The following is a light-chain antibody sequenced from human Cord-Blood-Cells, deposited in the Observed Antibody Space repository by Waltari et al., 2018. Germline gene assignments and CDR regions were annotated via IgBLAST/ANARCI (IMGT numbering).Light chain of an antibody. Sequence: QSALTQPASVSGSPGQSIPISCTGTSSDVGMSHLVSWYQQHPGKAPKLMIYEVSKRPSGVSNRFSGSKSGNTASLTISGLQAEDEADYYCCSYAGSSTYVFGTGTKVTVL. CDR3: CSYAGSSTYV. V-gene: IGLV2-23*02. J-gene: IGLJ1*01. CDR1: SSDVGMSHL. CDR2: EVS.